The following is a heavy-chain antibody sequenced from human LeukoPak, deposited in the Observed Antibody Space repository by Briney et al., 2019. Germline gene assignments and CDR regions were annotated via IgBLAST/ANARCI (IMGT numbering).Heavy chain of an antibody. CDR3: ARALYSYDDDSSYFDY. Sequence: SETLSLTCAVSGGSISSSNWWSWVRPPPGKGLEWIGYIYYSGSTYYNPSLKSRVTISVDTSKNQFSLKLSSVTAADTAVYYCARALYSYDDDSSYFDYWGQGTLVTVSS. D-gene: IGHD5-18*01. CDR2: IYYSGST. CDR1: GGSISSSNW. V-gene: IGHV4-30-4*01. J-gene: IGHJ4*02.